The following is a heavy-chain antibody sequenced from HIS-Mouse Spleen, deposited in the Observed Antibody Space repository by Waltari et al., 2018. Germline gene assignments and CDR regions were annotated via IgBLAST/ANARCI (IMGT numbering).Heavy chain of an antibody. J-gene: IGHJ4*02. CDR1: GFTFSSYS. V-gene: IGHV3-48*01. Sequence: EVQLVESGGGLVQPGGSLRLSCAASGFTFSSYSMNWVRQAPGKGLEWVSYISSSSSTIYYADSVKGRFTISRDNAKNSLYLQMNSLRAEDTAVYYCARDESPIDYWGQGTLVTVSS. CDR2: ISSSSSTI. CDR3: ARDESPIDY.